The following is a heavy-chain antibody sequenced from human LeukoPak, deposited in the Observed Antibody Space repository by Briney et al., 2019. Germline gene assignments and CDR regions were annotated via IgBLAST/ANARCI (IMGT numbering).Heavy chain of an antibody. CDR1: GFTFSSYA. V-gene: IGHV3-30*04. Sequence: GGSLRLSCAASGFTFSSYAMHWVRQAPGKGLEWVAVISYDGSNKYYADSVKGRFTISRDNSKNTLYLQMNSLRAEDTAVYYCAKGRDAYNYWYFDLWGRGTLVTVSS. J-gene: IGHJ2*01. CDR2: ISYDGSNK. CDR3: AKGRDAYNYWYFDL. D-gene: IGHD5-24*01.